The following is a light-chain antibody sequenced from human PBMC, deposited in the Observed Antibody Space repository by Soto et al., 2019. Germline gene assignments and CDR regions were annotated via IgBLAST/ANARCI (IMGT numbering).Light chain of an antibody. CDR2: GAS. V-gene: IGKV3-15*01. Sequence: EIVMTQSPDTLSVSPGQRATLSCRASQSVSSKLAWYQQKAGQAPRLLIYGASTRATGIPDRFSGSGSGTEFTLTISRLQPEDFATYYCQQYNSYPGTFGQGTKVDIK. CDR3: QQYNSYPGT. CDR1: QSVSSK. J-gene: IGKJ1*01.